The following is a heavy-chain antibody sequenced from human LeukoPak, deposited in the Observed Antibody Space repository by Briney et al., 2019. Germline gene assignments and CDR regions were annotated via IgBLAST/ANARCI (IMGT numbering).Heavy chain of an antibody. D-gene: IGHD3-10*01. J-gene: IGHJ4*02. CDR1: GGSISSYY. CDR3: ARSITMVRGVKYYFDY. V-gene: IGHV4-59*08. CDR2: IYYSGST. Sequence: SETLSLTCTVSGGSISSYYWSWIRQPPGKGLEWIGYIYYSGSTNYNPSLKSRVTISVDTSKNQFSLKLSSVTAADTAVYYCARSITMVRGVKYYFDYWGQGTLVTVSS.